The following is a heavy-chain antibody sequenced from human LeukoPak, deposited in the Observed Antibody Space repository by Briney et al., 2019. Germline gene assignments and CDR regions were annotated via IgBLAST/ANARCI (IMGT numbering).Heavy chain of an antibody. Sequence: PSETLSLTCAVYGGSFSGYYWSWIRQPPGKGLEWIGEINHSGGTNYNPSLKSRVTISVDTSKNQFSLKLSSVTAADTAVYYCARGAVAARKFDYWGQGTLVTVSS. CDR3: ARGAVAARKFDY. J-gene: IGHJ4*02. D-gene: IGHD2-15*01. CDR2: INHSGGT. CDR1: GGSFSGYY. V-gene: IGHV4-34*01.